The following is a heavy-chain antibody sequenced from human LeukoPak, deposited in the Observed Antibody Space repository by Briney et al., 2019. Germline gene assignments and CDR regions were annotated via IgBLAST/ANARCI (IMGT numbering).Heavy chain of an antibody. V-gene: IGHV3-9*03. J-gene: IGHJ3*02. Sequence: WIRQPAGKGLEWVSGISWNSGSIGYADSVKGRFTISRDNAKNSLCLQMNSLRAEDMALYYCAKDIAAAGTIFDIRGQGTMVTVSS. CDR3: AKDIAAAGTIFDI. CDR2: ISWNSGSI. D-gene: IGHD6-13*01.